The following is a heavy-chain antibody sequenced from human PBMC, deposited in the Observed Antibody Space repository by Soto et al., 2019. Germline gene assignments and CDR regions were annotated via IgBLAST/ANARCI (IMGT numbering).Heavy chain of an antibody. CDR2: IYDSGST. V-gene: IGHV4-39*01. CDR3: ARLNDYVEFFQH. J-gene: IGHJ1*01. CDR1: GGSISRSTYY. Sequence: QLQLQESGPGLVNPSETLSLTCTVSGGSISRSTYYWGWIRQPPGKGLEWIGSIYDSGSTYYNPSLKSRYTRSVDTSTNKFSLRLYSVTAADTAVYYCARLNDYVEFFQHWGKGTLVTVSS. D-gene: IGHD4-17*01.